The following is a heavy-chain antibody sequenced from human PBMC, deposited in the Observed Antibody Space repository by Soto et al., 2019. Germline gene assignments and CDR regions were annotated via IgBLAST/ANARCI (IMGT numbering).Heavy chain of an antibody. Sequence: GGSLRLSCAASGFTITYYGMHWVRQAPGKGLEWVAALSSDGISEYYADSVKGRFSVSRDNIKNSMFLQISSLKGEDTAVYFCERNFAPQGQYNFDYWGQGALVTVSS. J-gene: IGHJ4*02. CDR1: GFTITYYG. CDR2: LSSDGISE. V-gene: IGHV3-33*01. CDR3: ERNFAPQGQYNFDY. D-gene: IGHD5-18*01.